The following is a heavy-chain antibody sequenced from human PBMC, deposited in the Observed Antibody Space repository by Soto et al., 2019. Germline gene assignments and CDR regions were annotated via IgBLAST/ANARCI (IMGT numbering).Heavy chain of an antibody. CDR3: ARGPTYYDFWSGLKGWFDP. V-gene: IGHV4-59*01. D-gene: IGHD3-3*01. CDR1: GGSISSYH. Sequence: PSETLSLTXSVSGGSISSYHWSWVRQPPGRGLEWLCYISYSGSTNYNPSLNSRVTISVDTSKNQFSIKLTSVTAADTAVYYCARGPTYYDFWSGLKGWFDPWGQGTLVPVSS. J-gene: IGHJ5*02. CDR2: ISYSGST.